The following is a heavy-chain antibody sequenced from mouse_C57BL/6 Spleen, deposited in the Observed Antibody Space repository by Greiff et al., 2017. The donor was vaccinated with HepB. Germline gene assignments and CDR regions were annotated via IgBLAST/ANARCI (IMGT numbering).Heavy chain of an antibody. CDR1: GYTFTSYG. J-gene: IGHJ4*01. CDR3: ARTRGSSPYAMDY. V-gene: IGHV1-81*01. D-gene: IGHD1-1*01. Sequence: QVQLQQSGAELARPGASVKLSCKASGYTFTSYGISWVKQRTGQGLEWIGEIYPRSGNTYYNEKFKGKATLTADKSSSTAYMELRSLTSEDSAVYFCARTRGSSPYAMDYWGQGTSVTVSS. CDR2: IYPRSGNT.